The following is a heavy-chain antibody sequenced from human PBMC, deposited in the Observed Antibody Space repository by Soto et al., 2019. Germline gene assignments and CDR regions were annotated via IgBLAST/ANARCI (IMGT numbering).Heavy chain of an antibody. Sequence: PGGSLRLSCSDSGVTVSSDSMNWVRQAPGKGLEWVSSISSSSSYIYYADSVKGRFTISRDNAKNSLYLQMNSLRAEDTAVYYCARDLFPPSEPPYCTNGVCHGSDPWGQGTLVTVSS. D-gene: IGHD2-8*01. CDR1: GVTVSSDS. J-gene: IGHJ5*02. CDR2: ISSSSSYI. CDR3: ARDLFPPSEPPYCTNGVCHGSDP. V-gene: IGHV3-21*01.